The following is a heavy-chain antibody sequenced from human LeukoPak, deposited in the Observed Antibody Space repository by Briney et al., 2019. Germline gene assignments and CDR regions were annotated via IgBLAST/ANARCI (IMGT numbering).Heavy chain of an antibody. J-gene: IGHJ4*02. Sequence: SETLSLTCTVSGYSISSGYYWGWIRQPPGKGLEWIGSIYHSGSTYYNPSLKSRVTISVDTSKNQFSLKLSSVTAADTAVYYCASVRLRGNSEHFDYWGQGTLVTVSS. D-gene: IGHD4-23*01. CDR2: IYHSGST. V-gene: IGHV4-38-2*02. CDR3: ASVRLRGNSEHFDY. CDR1: GYSISSGYY.